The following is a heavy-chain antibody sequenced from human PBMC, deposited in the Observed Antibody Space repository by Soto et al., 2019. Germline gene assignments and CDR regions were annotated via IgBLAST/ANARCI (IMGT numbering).Heavy chain of an antibody. Sequence: GGSLRLSCAASGFTFSSYAMSWVRQAPGKGLEWVSAISGSGGSTYYADSVKGRFTISRDNSKNTLYLQMNSLRAEDTAVYYCAKVYCSSTSCFLTGTYYMDVWGKGTTVTVSS. CDR1: GFTFSSYA. D-gene: IGHD2-2*01. V-gene: IGHV3-23*01. J-gene: IGHJ6*03. CDR3: AKVYCSSTSCFLTGTYYMDV. CDR2: ISGSGGST.